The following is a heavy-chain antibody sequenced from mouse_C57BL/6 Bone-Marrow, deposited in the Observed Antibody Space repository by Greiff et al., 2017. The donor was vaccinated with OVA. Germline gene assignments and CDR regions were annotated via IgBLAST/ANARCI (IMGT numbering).Heavy chain of an antibody. CDR3: TITTGQGAMDY. Sequence: QVQLQQSGAELVRPGASVTLSCKASGYTFTDYEMHWVKQTPVHGLEWIGAIDPETGGTAYNQKFKGKAILTADKSSSTAYMELRSLTSEDSAVYYCTITTGQGAMDYWGQGTSVTVSS. J-gene: IGHJ4*01. CDR2: IDPETGGT. V-gene: IGHV1-15*01. CDR1: GYTFTDYE. D-gene: IGHD1-1*01.